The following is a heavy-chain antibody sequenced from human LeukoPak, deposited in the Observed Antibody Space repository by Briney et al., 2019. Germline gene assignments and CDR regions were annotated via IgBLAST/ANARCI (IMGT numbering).Heavy chain of an antibody. D-gene: IGHD1-26*01. Sequence: GGSLRLSCAASGLTFSTYTMYWVRKAPGKGLEWVSIIGVSGGGIHYADSVKGRFTISRDNSKNTLYLQMNSLRAEDTAVYYCARHQPLVGAIDYWGQGTLVTVSS. V-gene: IGHV3-23*01. CDR1: GLTFSTYT. J-gene: IGHJ4*02. CDR2: IGVSGGGI. CDR3: ARHQPLVGAIDY.